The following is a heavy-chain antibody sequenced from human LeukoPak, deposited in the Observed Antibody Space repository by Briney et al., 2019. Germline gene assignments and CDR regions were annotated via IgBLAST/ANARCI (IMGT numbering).Heavy chain of an antibody. CDR3: ARVYLSGVVTATTAAGWDWFDP. V-gene: IGHV4-34*01. J-gene: IGHJ5*02. Sequence: SETLSLTCAVYGGSFSGYYWSWIRQPPGKGLEWIGEINHSGSTNYNPSLKSRVTISVDTSKNQFSLKLSSVTASDTAVYYCARVYLSGVVTATTAAGWDWFDPWGQGTLVTVSS. CDR2: INHSGST. CDR1: GGSFSGYY. D-gene: IGHD2-21*02.